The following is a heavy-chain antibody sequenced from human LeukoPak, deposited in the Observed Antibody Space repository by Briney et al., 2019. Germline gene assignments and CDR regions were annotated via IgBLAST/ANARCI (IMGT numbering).Heavy chain of an antibody. J-gene: IGHJ6*02. CDR2: ISSSGSYI. Sequence: GGSLKLSCAAPGFPFSSYEMNWVRPAPGKGLEWVSYISSSGSYIYYADSVKGRFTISRDNAKNALYLQMNSLRAEDTAVYYCARDGTGTIYYGMDVWGQGTTVTVSS. CDR3: ARDGTGTIYYGMDV. D-gene: IGHD1-7*01. V-gene: IGHV3-48*03. CDR1: GFPFSSYE.